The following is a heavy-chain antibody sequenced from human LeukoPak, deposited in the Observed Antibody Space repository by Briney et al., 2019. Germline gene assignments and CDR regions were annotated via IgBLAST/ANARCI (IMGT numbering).Heavy chain of an antibody. CDR1: GFTFSSYA. CDR2: ISGSGGST. J-gene: IGHJ4*02. CDR3: AKFSYGDYVGNFDY. D-gene: IGHD4-17*01. Sequence: PGGSLRLSCAASGFTFSSYAMSWVRQAPGKGLEWVSAISGSGGSTYYADSVKGRFTICRDNSKNTLYLQMHSLRAEDTAVYYCAKFSYGDYVGNFDYWGQGTLVTVSS. V-gene: IGHV3-23*01.